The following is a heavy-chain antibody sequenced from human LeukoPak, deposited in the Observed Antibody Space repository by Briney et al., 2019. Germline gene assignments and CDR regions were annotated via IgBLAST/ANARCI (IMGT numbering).Heavy chain of an antibody. CDR1: GFTFDDYA. V-gene: IGHV3-43*02. CDR3: AKGSRRGSLLYAFDI. Sequence: GGSLRLSCAASGFTFDDYAMHWLRPAPGKGLEWFSLVCEDGGSTDHADSVKGRFTISRDNSKNSLYLQMNSLRTEDTALYYCAKGSRRGSLLYAFDIWGQRTMVTVSS. D-gene: IGHD5-12*01. CDR2: VCEDGGST. J-gene: IGHJ3*02.